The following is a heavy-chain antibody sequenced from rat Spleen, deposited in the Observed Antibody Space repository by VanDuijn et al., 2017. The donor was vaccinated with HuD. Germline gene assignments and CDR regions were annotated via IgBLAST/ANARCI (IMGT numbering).Heavy chain of an antibody. V-gene: IGHV5S10*01. CDR1: GFTFSDYN. CDR2: IIYDDSRT. J-gene: IGHJ2*01. Sequence: EVQLVESGGGLVQPGRSLKLSCAASGFTFSDYNMAWVRQAPKKGLEWVATIIYDDSRTYYRDSVKGRFTISRDNAKSSLYLQMNSLRSEDTATYYCTRPPYNNHFDYWGQGVMVTVSS. D-gene: IGHD1-10*01. CDR3: TRPPYNNHFDY.